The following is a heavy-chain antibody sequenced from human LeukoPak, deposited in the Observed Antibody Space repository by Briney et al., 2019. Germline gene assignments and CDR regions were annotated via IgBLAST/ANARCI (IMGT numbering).Heavy chain of an antibody. Sequence: GGSLKLSCTASGFTFGDYAMSWFRQAPGKGLEWVGFIRSKIYGVTTEYAASVKGRFTISRDDSKSIAYLQMNSLKTEDTAVYYCTRDQYSSGWYDILFDYWGQGTLVTVSS. CDR3: TRDQYSSGWYDILFDY. CDR2: IRSKIYGVTT. V-gene: IGHV3-49*03. CDR1: GFTFGDYA. D-gene: IGHD6-19*01. J-gene: IGHJ4*02.